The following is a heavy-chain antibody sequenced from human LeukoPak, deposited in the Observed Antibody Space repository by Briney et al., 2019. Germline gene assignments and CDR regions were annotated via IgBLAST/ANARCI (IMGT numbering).Heavy chain of an antibody. CDR2: IYHSGST. D-gene: IGHD6-19*01. CDR1: GGSISSSNW. Sequence: SGTLSLTCAVSGGSISSSNWWSWVRQPPGKGLQWIGEIYHSGSTNYNPSLKSRVTMSVDTSKNQFSLKLSSVTAADTAVYYCARETGYSSGWYGYYYYYMDVWGKGTTVTISS. J-gene: IGHJ6*03. V-gene: IGHV4-4*02. CDR3: ARETGYSSGWYGYYYYYMDV.